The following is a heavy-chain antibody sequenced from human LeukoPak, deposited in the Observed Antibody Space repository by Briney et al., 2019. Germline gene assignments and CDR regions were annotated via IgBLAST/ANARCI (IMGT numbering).Heavy chain of an antibody. J-gene: IGHJ5*02. V-gene: IGHV4-59*01. CDR1: GGSISSYY. D-gene: IGHD2-2*01. Sequence: TSETLSLTCTVSGGSISSYYWSWIRQPPGKGLEWIGYIYYSGSTNYNPSLKSRVTISVDTSKNQFSLKLSSVTAADTAVYYCARDSSTSHSYNWFDPWGQGTLVTVSS. CDR3: ARDSSTSHSYNWFDP. CDR2: IYYSGST.